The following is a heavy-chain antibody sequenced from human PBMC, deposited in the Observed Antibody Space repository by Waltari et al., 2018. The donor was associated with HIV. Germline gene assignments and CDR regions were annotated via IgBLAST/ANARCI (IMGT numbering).Heavy chain of an antibody. V-gene: IGHV5-10-1*01. J-gene: IGHJ4*02. CDR1: GYSFTIYW. D-gene: IGHD3-10*01. CDR2: IDPSDSYS. CDR3: ARHVYSSGSHHFDY. Sequence: DVQLVQSGAEVKKSGESLRISCKGSGYSFTIYWISWVRQMPGKGLEWMGKIDPSDSYSNYSPSFQGHVTMSADKSIRTAYLQWSSLKASDTAMYYCARHVYSSGSHHFDYWGQGTLVTVSS.